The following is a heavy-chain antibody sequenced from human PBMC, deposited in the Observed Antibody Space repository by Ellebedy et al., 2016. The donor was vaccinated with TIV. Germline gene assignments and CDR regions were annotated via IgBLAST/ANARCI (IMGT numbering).Heavy chain of an antibody. CDR3: ARDPEWGALDI. D-gene: IGHD1-26*01. V-gene: IGHV3-7*01. J-gene: IGHJ3*02. CDR1: GFNSANNW. CDR2: ISPDGTEI. Sequence: GESLKISCAASGFNSANNWMTWVRQAPGKGLEWVAFISPDGTEITYVDSVKGRFTISRDNLKNSLSLNMDSLRVEDTALYYCARDPEWGALDIWGQGTMVTVSS.